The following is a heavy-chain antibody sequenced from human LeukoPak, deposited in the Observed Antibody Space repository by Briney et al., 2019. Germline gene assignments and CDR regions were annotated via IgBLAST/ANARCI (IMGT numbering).Heavy chain of an antibody. V-gene: IGHV4-30-4*02. J-gene: IGHJ5*02. CDR2: IYNTGTA. Sequence: PSEALSLTCTVSGDSISSTDYYWGWVRQPPGKGLEWLGYIYNTGTAYYNPSLKSRVTVLVDTSKNQFSLKLSSVTAADTAVYYCARMGLDYYGSGTGANWFDPWGQGTLVTVSS. D-gene: IGHD3-10*01. CDR1: GDSISSTDYY. CDR3: ARMGLDYYGSGTGANWFDP.